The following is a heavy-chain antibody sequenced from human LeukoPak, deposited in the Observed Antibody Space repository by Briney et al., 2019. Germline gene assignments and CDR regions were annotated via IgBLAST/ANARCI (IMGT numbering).Heavy chain of an antibody. CDR3: ARVEVRPMVRGVIDY. J-gene: IGHJ4*02. CDR2: INHSGGT. Sequence: SETLSLTCAVYGGSFSGYYWSWIHQPPGKGLEWIGEINHSGGTNYNPSLKSRVTISVDTSKNQFSLKLSSVTAADTAVYYCARVEVRPMVRGVIDYWGQGTLVTVSS. V-gene: IGHV4-34*01. CDR1: GGSFSGYY. D-gene: IGHD3-10*01.